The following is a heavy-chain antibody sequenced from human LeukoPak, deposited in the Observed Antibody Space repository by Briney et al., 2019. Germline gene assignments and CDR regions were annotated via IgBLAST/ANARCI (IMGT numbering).Heavy chain of an antibody. CDR3: ARVVVPAAIPSFRFDP. J-gene: IGHJ5*02. D-gene: IGHD2-2*01. CDR2: IFGSGSS. CDR1: GGSISDYY. V-gene: IGHV4-59*01. Sequence: SETLSLTCTVSGGSISDYYWSWIRQPPGKGLEWIGWIFGSGSSNYNPSLKSRVTISVDTSKNQFSLKLSSVTAADTAVYYCARVVVPAAIPSFRFDPWGQGTLVTVSS.